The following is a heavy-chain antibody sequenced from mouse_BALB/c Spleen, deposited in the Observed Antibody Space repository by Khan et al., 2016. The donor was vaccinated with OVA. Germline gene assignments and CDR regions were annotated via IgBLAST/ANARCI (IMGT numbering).Heavy chain of an antibody. V-gene: IGHV6-6*02. CDR2: IRSKSDDSVS. CDR1: GFTFSNYW. Sequence: EVELVESGGGLVQPGGSMKLSCVASGFTFSNYWMNWVRQSPEKGLEWVAEIRSKSDDSVSHYAESVKGRFTISRDDSKSSVYLQMNNLRAEDTVIYYCWILLWGQGTTLTVSS. J-gene: IGHJ2*01. CDR3: WILL.